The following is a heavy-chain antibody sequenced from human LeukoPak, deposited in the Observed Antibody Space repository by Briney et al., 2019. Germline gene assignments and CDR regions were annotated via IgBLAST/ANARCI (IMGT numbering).Heavy chain of an antibody. J-gene: IGHJ5*02. Sequence: SETLSLTCAVYGGSFSGYYWSWIRQPPGKGLEWIGEINHSGSTNYNPSLKSRVTISVDTSKNQFSLKLSSVTAADTAVYYCASAVYDFWSGYPPNWFDPWGQGTLVTVSS. CDR2: INHSGST. CDR1: GGSFSGYY. V-gene: IGHV4-34*01. CDR3: ASAVYDFWSGYPPNWFDP. D-gene: IGHD3-3*01.